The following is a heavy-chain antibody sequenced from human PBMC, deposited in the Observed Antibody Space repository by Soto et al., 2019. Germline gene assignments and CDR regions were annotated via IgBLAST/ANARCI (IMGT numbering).Heavy chain of an antibody. CDR1: GYTFTSYC. V-gene: IGHV1-8*02. D-gene: IGHD5-12*01. CDR3: SSRGYDSYYYYYMDV. J-gene: IGHJ6*03. Sequence: ASMKVSCKASGYTFTSYCISWVRQAPGQGLEGMGWMNPNNGNTSYAQKFQGRVTMTRNTSISTAYMELSSLRSEDTAVYYCSSRGYDSYYYYYMDVWGKGTTVTVSS. CDR2: MNPNNGNT.